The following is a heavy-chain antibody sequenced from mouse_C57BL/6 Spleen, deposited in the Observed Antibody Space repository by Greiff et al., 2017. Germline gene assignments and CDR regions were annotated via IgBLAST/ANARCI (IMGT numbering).Heavy chain of an antibody. CDR3: TRIYYGNHYAMDY. Sequence: EVQLQQSGEGLVKPGGSLKLSCAASGFTFSSYAMSWVRQTPEKRLEWVAYISSGGDYIYYADTVKGRFTISRDNARNTLYLQMSSQKSEDTAMYYCTRIYYGNHYAMDYWGQGTSVTVSS. CDR2: ISSGGDYI. V-gene: IGHV5-9-1*02. J-gene: IGHJ4*01. CDR1: GFTFSSYA. D-gene: IGHD2-1*01.